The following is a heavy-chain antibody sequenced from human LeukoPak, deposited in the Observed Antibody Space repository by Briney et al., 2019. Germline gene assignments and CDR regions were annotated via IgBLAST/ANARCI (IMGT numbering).Heavy chain of an antibody. J-gene: IGHJ4*02. Sequence: GGSLRLSCAASGFTLDDYAMHWVRQARGKGLEWVSGISWNSGSIGYADSVKGRFTISRDNAKNSLYLQMNSLRAEDTALYYCAKDISRGSVQWLVSYFDYWGQGTLVTVSS. CDR3: AKDISRGSVQWLVSYFDY. CDR1: GFTLDDYA. V-gene: IGHV3-9*01. CDR2: ISWNSGSI. D-gene: IGHD3-3*01.